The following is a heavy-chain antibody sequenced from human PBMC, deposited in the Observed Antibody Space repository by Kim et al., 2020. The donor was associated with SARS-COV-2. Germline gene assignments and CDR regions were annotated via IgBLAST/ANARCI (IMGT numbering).Heavy chain of an antibody. J-gene: IGHJ4*02. Sequence: YDDSVKGRFTISRDNSKNTLYLQMNSLRAEDTAVYYCARVLTGTGSFDYWGQGTLVTVSS. V-gene: IGHV3-33*01. CDR3: ARVLTGTGSFDY. D-gene: IGHD1-20*01.